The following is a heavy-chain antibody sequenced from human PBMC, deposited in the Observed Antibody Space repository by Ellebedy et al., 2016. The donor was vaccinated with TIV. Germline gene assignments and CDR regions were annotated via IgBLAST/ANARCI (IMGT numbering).Heavy chain of an antibody. Sequence: SETLSLTXAVYGGSFSGYYWSWIRQPPGKGLEWIGEINHSGSTNYNPSLKSRVTISVDTSKNQFSLKLNSVTAADTAVYYCARGGEWGAYSGSNLDYWGQGTLVTVSS. J-gene: IGHJ4*02. CDR3: ARGGEWGAYSGSNLDY. V-gene: IGHV4-34*01. CDR1: GGSFSGYY. CDR2: INHSGST. D-gene: IGHD1-26*01.